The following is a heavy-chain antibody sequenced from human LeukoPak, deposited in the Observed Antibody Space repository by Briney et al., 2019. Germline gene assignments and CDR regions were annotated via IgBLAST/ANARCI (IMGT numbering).Heavy chain of an antibody. Sequence: GASVKVSCKASGYTFTSYYMHWVRQAPGQGLELMGWMSPNSGNTGYAQKFQGRVTITRNTSISTAYMELSSLRSEDTAVYYCARGSNSYSSGWYSPYYYYYYYMDVWGKGTTVTVSS. J-gene: IGHJ6*03. CDR1: GYTFTSYY. V-gene: IGHV1-8*03. CDR2: MSPNSGNT. CDR3: ARGSNSYSSGWYSPYYYYYYYMDV. D-gene: IGHD6-19*01.